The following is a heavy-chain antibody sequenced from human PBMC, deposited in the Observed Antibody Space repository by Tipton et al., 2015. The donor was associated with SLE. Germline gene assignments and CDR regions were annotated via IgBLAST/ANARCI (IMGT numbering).Heavy chain of an antibody. D-gene: IGHD6-6*01. CDR2: IYYSGST. J-gene: IGHJ4*02. CDR1: GGSISSHY. Sequence: TLSLTCTVSGGSISSHYWGWIRQPPGKGLEWIGSIYYSGSTYYNPSLKSRVTISGDTSKNLFSLKLSSVTAADTAVYYCARDEYSSSRPFDYWGQGTLVTVSS. V-gene: IGHV4-39*07. CDR3: ARDEYSSSRPFDY.